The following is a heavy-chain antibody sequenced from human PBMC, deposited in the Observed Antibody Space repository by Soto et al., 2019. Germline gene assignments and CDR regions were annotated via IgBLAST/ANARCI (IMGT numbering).Heavy chain of an antibody. Sequence: GGSLRLSCAASGFTFSSYGMHWVRQAPGKGLEWVAVIWYDGSNKYYADSVKGRFTISRDNSKNTLCLQMNSLRAEDTAVYYCARILYSNTFYYYYMDVWGKGTTVTVSS. CDR2: IWYDGSNK. J-gene: IGHJ6*03. V-gene: IGHV3-33*01. CDR3: ARILYSNTFYYYYMDV. CDR1: GFTFSSYG. D-gene: IGHD6-13*01.